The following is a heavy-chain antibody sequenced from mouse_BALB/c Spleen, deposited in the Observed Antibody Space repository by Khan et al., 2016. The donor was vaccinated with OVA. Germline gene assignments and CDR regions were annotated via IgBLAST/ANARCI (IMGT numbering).Heavy chain of an antibody. D-gene: IGHD2-13*01. J-gene: IGHJ3*01. CDR1: GFSIPSDYA. Sequence: EVQLQESGPGLVKPSQSLSLTCTVTGFSIPSDYAWHWIRQFPGNKLEWMGYITYSGSTAYNPSLKSRISITRDTSKNKFFLQLNSVTPEDTATNYCARDDYFVYWGQGTLVTVSA. CDR2: ITYSGST. CDR3: ARDDYFVY. V-gene: IGHV3-2*02.